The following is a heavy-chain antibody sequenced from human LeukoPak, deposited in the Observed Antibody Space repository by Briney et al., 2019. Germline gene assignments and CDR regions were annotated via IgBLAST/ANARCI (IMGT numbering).Heavy chain of an antibody. D-gene: IGHD1-26*01. J-gene: IGHJ4*02. CDR2: IYYIGNT. CDR1: GGSISSYY. Sequence: ETLSLTCTVSGGSISSYYWGWIRQPPGKGLEWIGQIYYIGNTRYNPSLKSRVTISVDTSKNQFSLKLSSVTAADTAVYYCARDSGSYSYFDYWGQGTLVTVSS. V-gene: IGHV4-59*01. CDR3: ARDSGSYSYFDY.